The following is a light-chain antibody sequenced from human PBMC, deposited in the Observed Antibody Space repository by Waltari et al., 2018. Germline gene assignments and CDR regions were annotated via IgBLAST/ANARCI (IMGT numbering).Light chain of an antibody. CDR1: QGIRND. J-gene: IGKJ1*01. Sequence: AIQMTQSPSSLSASVGDRVTITCRASQGIRNDLGWYQRKPGDAPKLLIYTASTLQSGVPSRFSGSGSGTDFTLTITSLQPEDFATYFCLHDYSYPRTFGQGTKVEIK. V-gene: IGKV1-6*01. CDR3: LHDYSYPRT. CDR2: TAS.